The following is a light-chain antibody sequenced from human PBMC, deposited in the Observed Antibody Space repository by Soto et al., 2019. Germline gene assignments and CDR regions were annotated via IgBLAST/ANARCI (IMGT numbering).Light chain of an antibody. V-gene: IGLV2-23*01. CDR3: CSYVPTTLGVV. J-gene: IGLJ2*01. Sequence: QSALTQPASVSGSPGQSITISCTGTSSDVGTYNLVSWYQQHPGKAPKLMIYEGSQRPSGVSIRFSGSKSGNTASLTISGLQGEDEADYYCCSYVPTTLGVVFGGGTKLTVL. CDR2: EGS. CDR1: SSDVGTYNL.